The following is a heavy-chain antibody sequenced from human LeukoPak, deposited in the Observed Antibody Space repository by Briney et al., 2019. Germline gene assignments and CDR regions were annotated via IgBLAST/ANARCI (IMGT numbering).Heavy chain of an antibody. CDR1: GFTFSSYW. J-gene: IGHJ5*02. D-gene: IGHD3-22*01. Sequence: PGGSLRLSCAASGFTFSSYWMSWVRQAPGKGLEWVANIKQDGSEKYYVDSVEGRFTISRDNAKNSLYLQMNSLRAEDTAVYYCARRLPLNVVISGIDWFDPWGQGTLVTVSS. CDR2: IKQDGSEK. V-gene: IGHV3-7*01. CDR3: ARRLPLNVVISGIDWFDP.